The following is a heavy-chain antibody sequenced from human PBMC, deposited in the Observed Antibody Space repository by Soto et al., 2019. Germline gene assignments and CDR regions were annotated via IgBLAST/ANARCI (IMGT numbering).Heavy chain of an antibody. CDR2: INHSGST. CDR3: ATKQTRSGYYVFDY. Sequence: ETLSLTCAVYGGSFSGYYWSWIRQPPGKGLEWIGEINHSGSTNYNPSLKSRVTISVDTSKNQFSLKLSSVTAADTAVYYCATKQTRSGYYVFDYWGQGTLVTVSS. V-gene: IGHV4-34*01. D-gene: IGHD3-22*01. J-gene: IGHJ4*02. CDR1: GGSFSGYY.